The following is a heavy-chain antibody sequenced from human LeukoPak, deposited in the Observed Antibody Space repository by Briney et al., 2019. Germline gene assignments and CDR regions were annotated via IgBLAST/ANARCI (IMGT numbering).Heavy chain of an antibody. J-gene: IGHJ4*02. CDR2: ISSSSSTI. CDR3: ARDRSRKFGYSSSWYEIDY. CDR1: GFTFSSYS. Sequence: SGGSLRLSCAASGFTFSSYSMNWVRQAPGKGLEWVSYISSSSSTIYYADSVKGRFTISRDNAKNSLYLQMNSLRAEDTAVYYCARDRSRKFGYSSSWYEIDYWGQGTLVTVSS. D-gene: IGHD6-13*01. V-gene: IGHV3-48*01.